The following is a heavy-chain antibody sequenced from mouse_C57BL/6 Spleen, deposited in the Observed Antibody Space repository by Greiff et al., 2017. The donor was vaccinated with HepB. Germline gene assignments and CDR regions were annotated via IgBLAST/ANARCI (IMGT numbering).Heavy chain of an antibody. D-gene: IGHD2-5*01. CDR3: SRGCYYSNSNWYFDV. V-gene: IGHV1-53*01. CDR1: GYTFTSYW. Sequence: QVQLQQPGTELVKPGASVKLSCKASGYTFTSYWMHWVKQRPGPGLEWIGNINPSNGGPTYNEKFKSKATLTVDKSSSTAYMQLSSLTSEDSAVYYCSRGCYYSNSNWYFDVWGTGTTVTVSS. CDR2: INPSNGGP. J-gene: IGHJ1*03.